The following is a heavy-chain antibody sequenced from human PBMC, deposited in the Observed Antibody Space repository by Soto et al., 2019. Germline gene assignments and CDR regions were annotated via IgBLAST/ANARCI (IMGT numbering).Heavy chain of an antibody. CDR3: ARQIYDSDTGLNFQYYFDS. CDR1: GYSFAGYW. CDR2: IDPSDSQT. D-gene: IGHD3-22*01. V-gene: IGHV5-10-1*03. J-gene: IGHJ4*02. Sequence: EVRLEQSGAEVKTSGASLTISCKGSGYSFAGYWITWVRQKPGKGLEWMGRIDPSDSQTYYSPSFRGHVTISVTKSITTVFMQWSSLRASDTAIYYCARQIYDSDTGLNFQYYFDSLGQGTPVTVSS.